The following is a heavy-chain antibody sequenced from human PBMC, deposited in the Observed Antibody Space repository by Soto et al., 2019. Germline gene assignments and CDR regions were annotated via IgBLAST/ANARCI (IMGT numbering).Heavy chain of an antibody. Sequence: SETLSLTCTVSGGSISSSSYYWGWIRQPPGKGLEWIGSIYYSGSTYYNPSLKSRVTISVDTSKNQFSLKLSSVTAADTAVYYCARPTRDGDYASYYMDVWGKGTTVTVSS. D-gene: IGHD4-17*01. CDR2: IYYSGST. CDR3: ARPTRDGDYASYYMDV. V-gene: IGHV4-39*01. CDR1: GGSISSSSYY. J-gene: IGHJ6*03.